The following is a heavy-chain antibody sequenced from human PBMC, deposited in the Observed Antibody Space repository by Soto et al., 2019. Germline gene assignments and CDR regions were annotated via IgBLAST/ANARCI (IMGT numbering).Heavy chain of an antibody. J-gene: IGHJ6*02. CDR3: ARDALGYCSGGSCHAGSDYYYGMDV. Sequence: PGGSLRLSCAASGFTFSSYSMNWVRQAPGKGLEWVSYISSSSSTIYYADSVKGRFTISRDNAKNSLYLQMNSLRAEDPAVYYCARDALGYCSGGSCHAGSDYYYGMDVWGQGTTVTVSS. V-gene: IGHV3-48*01. D-gene: IGHD2-15*01. CDR1: GFTFSSYS. CDR2: ISSSSSTI.